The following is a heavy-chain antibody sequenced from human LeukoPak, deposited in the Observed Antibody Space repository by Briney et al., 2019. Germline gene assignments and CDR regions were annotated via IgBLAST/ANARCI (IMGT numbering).Heavy chain of an antibody. CDR1: GGSISSYH. V-gene: IGHV4-59*01. D-gene: IGHD2-15*01. CDR2: IYYSGST. J-gene: IGHJ4*02. Sequence: SETLSLTCTVSGGSISSYHWSWIRQPPGKGLEWIGYIYYSGSTNYNPSLKSRVTISVDTSKNQFSLKLSSVTAADTAVYYCARAGYCSGGSCYPHYFDYWGQGTLVTVSS. CDR3: ARAGYCSGGSCYPHYFDY.